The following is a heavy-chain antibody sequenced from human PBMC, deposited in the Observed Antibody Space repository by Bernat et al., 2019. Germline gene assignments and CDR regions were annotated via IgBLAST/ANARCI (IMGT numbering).Heavy chain of an antibody. CDR2: ISSSSSTI. D-gene: IGHD3-22*01. CDR3: ARVGYYYDSSGYFDY. Sequence: EVQLVESGGGLVQPGGSLRLSCAASGFTFSSYSMNWVRQAPGKGLEWVSYISSSSSTIYYADSVKGRFTISRDNAKNSLYLQMNSLRDEDTAVYYCARVGYYYDSSGYFDYWGQGTLVTVSS. CDR1: GFTFSSYS. V-gene: IGHV3-48*02. J-gene: IGHJ4*02.